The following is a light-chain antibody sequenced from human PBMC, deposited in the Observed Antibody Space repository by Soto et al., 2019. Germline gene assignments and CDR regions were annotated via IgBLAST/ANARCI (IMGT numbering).Light chain of an antibody. Sequence: DIQMTQSPSSLSASVGDRVTITCRASQSISSNLNWYQQKQGKAPKLLIHAASSLESGVPSRFSGSGSGTEFTLNISSLQREDSATYYCQQSSSTPWTFGQGTKVDIK. CDR2: AAS. CDR3: QQSSSTPWT. CDR1: QSISSN. V-gene: IGKV1-39*01. J-gene: IGKJ1*01.